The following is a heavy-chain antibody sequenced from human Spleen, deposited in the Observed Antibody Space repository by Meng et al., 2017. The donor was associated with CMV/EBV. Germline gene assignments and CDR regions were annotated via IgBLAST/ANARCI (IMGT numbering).Heavy chain of an antibody. Sequence: QGQLAASVPDLCQSLLRLFTTLLVSGGSLISGYYYWSWIRQPPGKGLELIGHIYYSGSTSYNPSLKSRVTISVDTSNNQFSLKLSSVTAADTAVYYCARVGWRQWSFDLWGRGTLVTVSS. CDR2: IYYSGST. V-gene: IGHV4-30-4*01. J-gene: IGHJ2*01. CDR1: GGSLISGYYY. D-gene: IGHD5-18*01. CDR3: ARVGWRQWSFDL.